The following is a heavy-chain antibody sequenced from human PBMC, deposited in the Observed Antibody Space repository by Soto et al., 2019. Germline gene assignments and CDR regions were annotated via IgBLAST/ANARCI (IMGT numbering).Heavy chain of an antibody. V-gene: IGHV1-24*01. CDR2: FDPEDGET. D-gene: IGHD3-9*01. J-gene: IGHJ1*01. Sequence: GASVKVSCKVSGYTLTELSMHWVRQAPGKGLEWMGGFDPEDGETIYAQKFQGRVTMTEDTSTDTAYMELSSLRSEDTAVYYCATGGRFDILTGYWFAEYFQHWGQGTLVTVSS. CDR3: ATGGRFDILTGYWFAEYFQH. CDR1: GYTLTELS.